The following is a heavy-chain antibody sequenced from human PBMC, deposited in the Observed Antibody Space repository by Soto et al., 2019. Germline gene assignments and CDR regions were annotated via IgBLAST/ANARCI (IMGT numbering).Heavy chain of an antibody. Sequence: SETLSLTCTVSGGSISSYYWSWIRQPPGKGLEWIGYIYYSGSTNYNPSLKSRVTISVDTSKNQFSLKLSSVTAADTAVYYCARWYYGDSPPNLDFWGQGTLVTVSS. CDR2: IYYSGST. V-gene: IGHV4-59*01. J-gene: IGHJ4*02. D-gene: IGHD4-17*01. CDR1: GGSISSYY. CDR3: ARWYYGDSPPNLDF.